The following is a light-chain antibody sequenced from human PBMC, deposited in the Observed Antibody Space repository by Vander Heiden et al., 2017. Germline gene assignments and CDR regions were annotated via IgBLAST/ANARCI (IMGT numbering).Light chain of an antibody. CDR1: QTINNF. J-gene: IGKJ1*01. CDR2: AAS. V-gene: IGKV1-39*01. Sequence: DMQMTQSPSSLSASVGDRVTITCRAGQTINNFLNWYQQKPGKAPKLLIYAASSLQSGVPSRFSGSGSGTDFTLTISRLQPEDFATYYWQQSYSYRTFGQRTKVEIK. CDR3: QQSYSYRT.